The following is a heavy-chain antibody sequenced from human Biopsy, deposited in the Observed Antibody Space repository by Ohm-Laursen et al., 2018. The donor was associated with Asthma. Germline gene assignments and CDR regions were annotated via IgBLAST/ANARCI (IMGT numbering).Heavy chain of an antibody. V-gene: IGHV4-30-2*01. CDR3: ARVKDGYSFDY. CDR1: GGSISSGGYS. CDR2: IYHSGST. J-gene: IGHJ4*02. D-gene: IGHD5-24*01. Sequence: SQTLSLTCAVSGGSISSGGYSWSWIRQPPGKGLEWIGYIYHSGSTHYNPSLKSRVTISVDRSKNQFSVKLSSVTDADTAVYYCARVKDGYSFDYWGQGTLVTVSS.